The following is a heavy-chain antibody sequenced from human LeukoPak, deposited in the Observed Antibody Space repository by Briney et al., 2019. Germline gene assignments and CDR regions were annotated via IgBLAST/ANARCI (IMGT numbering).Heavy chain of an antibody. J-gene: IGHJ4*02. D-gene: IGHD3-10*01. Sequence: GESLKISCKGSGYSFTSYWVGWVRQMSGKGLEWMGIIYPGDSDTRYSPSFQGHVTISADKSITTAYLQWSSLKASDTAMYYCAISLYYHGSGNYPDYWGQGTLVTVSS. V-gene: IGHV5-51*01. CDR3: AISLYYHGSGNYPDY. CDR2: IYPGDSDT. CDR1: GYSFTSYW.